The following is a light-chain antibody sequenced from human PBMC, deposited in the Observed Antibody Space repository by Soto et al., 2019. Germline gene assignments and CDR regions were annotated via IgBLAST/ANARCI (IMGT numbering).Light chain of an antibody. CDR1: SNDVGGYNY. V-gene: IGLV2-8*01. CDR3: SSFADGFNVV. Sequence: QSVLTQPASMSGSPGQSITISCTGTSNDVGGYNYVSWYQQHPGKAPKLMIFEVSNRPSEIPARFSASKSGNTASLIVSGLQPEDEAEYFCSSFADGFNVVFGGGTRSPS. J-gene: IGLJ2*01. CDR2: EVS.